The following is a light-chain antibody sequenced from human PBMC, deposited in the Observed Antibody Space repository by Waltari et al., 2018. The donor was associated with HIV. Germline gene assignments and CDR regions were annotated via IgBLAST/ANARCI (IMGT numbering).Light chain of an antibody. CDR3: CSYTTSSTLV. CDR1: SSDVGAHNH. Sequence: QSALTQPASMSGSPGQSITISCTGTSSDVGAHNHVSWYQQHPGKVPKRMICEDTKRPSEISNRFSGSKSGNTASLTISGLQAEDEADYYCCSYTTSSTLVFGGGTKLTVL. V-gene: IGLV2-14*01. CDR2: EDT. J-gene: IGLJ2*01.